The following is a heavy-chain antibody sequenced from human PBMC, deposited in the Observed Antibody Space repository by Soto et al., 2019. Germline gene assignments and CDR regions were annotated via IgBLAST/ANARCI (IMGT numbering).Heavy chain of an antibody. D-gene: IGHD3-3*01. CDR3: ARALLVPYYDFSKPNYGMDV. Sequence: SETLSLTCTVSGGSISSYYWSWIRQPPGKGLEWIGYVYYSGSTNYNPSLKSRVTISVDTSKNQFSLKLSSVTAADTAVYYCARALLVPYYDFSKPNYGMDVWGQGTTVTVSS. CDR2: VYYSGST. CDR1: GGSISSYY. V-gene: IGHV4-59*01. J-gene: IGHJ6*02.